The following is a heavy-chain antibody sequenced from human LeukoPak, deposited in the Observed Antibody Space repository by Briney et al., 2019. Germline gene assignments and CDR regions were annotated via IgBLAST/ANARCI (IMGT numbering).Heavy chain of an antibody. J-gene: IGHJ4*02. Sequence: GGSLRLSCAASGLTFTSFAMSWVRQAPGEGLEWVSSISGSGGSTYYADSVKGRFTISRDNAKNSLYLQMNSLRAEDTAVYYCAREAVGGNSGYFDYWGQGTLVTVSS. V-gene: IGHV3-23*01. D-gene: IGHD4-23*01. CDR3: AREAVGGNSGYFDY. CDR2: ISGSGGST. CDR1: GLTFTSFA.